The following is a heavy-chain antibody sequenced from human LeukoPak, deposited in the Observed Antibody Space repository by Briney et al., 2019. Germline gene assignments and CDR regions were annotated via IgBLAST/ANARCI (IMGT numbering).Heavy chain of an antibody. CDR2: IYYSGST. CDR1: GGSISSYY. D-gene: IGHD2-15*01. Sequence: SETLSLTCTVSGGSISSYYWSWIRQPPGKGLEWIGYIYYSGSTNYNPSLKSRVTISVDTSKNQFSLKLSSVTAADTAVYYCAGGAVVAATYWGQGTLVTVSS. V-gene: IGHV4-59*01. J-gene: IGHJ4*02. CDR3: AGGAVVAATY.